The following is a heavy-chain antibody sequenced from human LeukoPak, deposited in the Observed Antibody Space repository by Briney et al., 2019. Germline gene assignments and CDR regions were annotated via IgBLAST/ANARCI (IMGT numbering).Heavy chain of an antibody. CDR2: ISSSSSYI. J-gene: IGHJ4*02. CDR3: ATGPVPGYFDS. CDR1: GFTFSSYS. V-gene: IGHV3-21*01. Sequence: SGGSLRLSCAASGFTFSSYSMNWVRQAPGKWLEWVSSISSSSSYIYYADSVKGRFTISRDNAKNSLYLQMNSLRAEDTAVYYCATGPVPGYFDSWGQGTLVTVSS. D-gene: IGHD1-1*01.